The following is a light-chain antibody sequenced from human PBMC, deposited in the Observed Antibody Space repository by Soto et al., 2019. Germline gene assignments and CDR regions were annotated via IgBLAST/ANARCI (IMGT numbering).Light chain of an antibody. J-gene: IGKJ4*01. CDR1: QDISSW. CDR2: AAS. Sequence: DIPMTQSPSSLSASVGDRVSITCRASQDISSWVAWYQHKPEKGPKSLIYAASSLQSGVSSRFSASGSGTDFTLTISSLQPEDSATYYCQQYHSYPLSFGGGTKVEIK. CDR3: QQYHSYPLS. V-gene: IGKV1D-16*01.